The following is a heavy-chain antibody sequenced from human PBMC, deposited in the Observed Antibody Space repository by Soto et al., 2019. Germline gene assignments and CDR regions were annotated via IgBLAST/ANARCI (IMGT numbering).Heavy chain of an antibody. CDR2: ISHDGTTR. V-gene: IGHV3-30*14. CDR3: AIVGRGYSLGNGFDP. D-gene: IGHD5-12*01. CDR1: GPTIRGFA. Sequence: QVQLVESGGGVVQPGGSLRLSCAASGPTIRGFALHWVRQAPGKGLEWVSSISHDGTTRYNRDFVKGRFTISRDDSKDTVDLQLNGLRREDTAVYSCAIVGRGYSLGNGFDPWGQATLITFSS. J-gene: IGHJ5*02.